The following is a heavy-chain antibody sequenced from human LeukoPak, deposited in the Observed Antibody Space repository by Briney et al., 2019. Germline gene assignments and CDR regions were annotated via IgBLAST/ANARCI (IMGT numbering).Heavy chain of an antibody. J-gene: IGHJ4*02. CDR2: IYHSGST. D-gene: IGHD6-13*01. V-gene: IGHV4-59*01. CDR1: GDSISSYY. CDR3: ATGYSNTWYYFDY. Sequence: PSETLSLTCPVSGDSISSYYWSWIRQPPGKGLEWIGYIYHSGSTNYNPSLKSRVTISADTSKDQFSLKLASVTAADTAVYYCATGYSNTWYYFDYSGQGTLVTVSS.